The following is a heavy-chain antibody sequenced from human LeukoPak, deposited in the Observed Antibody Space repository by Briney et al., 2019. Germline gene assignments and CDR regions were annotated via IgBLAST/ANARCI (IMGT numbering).Heavy chain of an antibody. CDR1: GFTFSSYA. Sequence: GGSLRLSCAASGFTFSSYAMSWVRQAPGKGPEWVSAISGSGGSTYYADSVKGRFTISRDNSKNTLYLQMNSLRAEDTAVYYCAKVLLGYCSSTSCYTTYYFDYWGQGTLVTVSS. CDR2: ISGSGGST. D-gene: IGHD2-2*02. CDR3: AKVLLGYCSSTSCYTTYYFDY. J-gene: IGHJ4*02. V-gene: IGHV3-23*01.